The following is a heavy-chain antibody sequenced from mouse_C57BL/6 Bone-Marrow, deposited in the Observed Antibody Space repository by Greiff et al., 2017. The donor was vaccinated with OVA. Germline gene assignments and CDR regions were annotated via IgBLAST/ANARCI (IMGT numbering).Heavy chain of an antibody. V-gene: IGHV1-26*01. CDR1: GYTFTDYY. Sequence: EVQLQQSGPELVKPGASVKISCKASGYTFTDYYMNWVKQSHGKSLEWIGDINPNNGGTSYNQKFKGKATLTVDKSSSTAYMELRSLTSEDSAVYYCAGFNGARAWFAYWGQGTLVTVSA. CDR2: INPNNGGT. CDR3: AGFNGARAWFAY. J-gene: IGHJ3*01.